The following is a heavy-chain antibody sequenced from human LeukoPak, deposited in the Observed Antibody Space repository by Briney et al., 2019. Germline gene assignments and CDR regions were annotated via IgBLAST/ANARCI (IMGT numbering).Heavy chain of an antibody. V-gene: IGHV1-2*02. D-gene: IGHD2-15*01. CDR1: GYPFIDYY. Sequence: ASVKVSCKASGYPFIDYYLHWVRQAPGQGLEWMGCINPNTGDTNSAQNFQGRVIMTRDTSITTAYMELSRLKSDDTALYYCASKGAGHCYDASCMGSFDLWGQGTTVTVSS. J-gene: IGHJ3*01. CDR3: ASKGAGHCYDASCMGSFDL. CDR2: INPNTGDT.